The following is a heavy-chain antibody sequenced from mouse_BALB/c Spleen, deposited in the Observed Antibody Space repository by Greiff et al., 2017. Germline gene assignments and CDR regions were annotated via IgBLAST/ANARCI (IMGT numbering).Heavy chain of an antibody. CDR3: TREGYYDYDRGFAY. D-gene: IGHD2-4*01. J-gene: IGHJ3*01. V-gene: IGHV5-6-4*01. CDR1: GFTFSSYT. Sequence: EVQVVESGGGLVKPGGSLKLSCAASGFTFSSYTMSWVRQTPEKRLEWVATISSGGSYTYYPDSVKGRFTISRDNAKNTLYLQMSSLKSEDTAMYYCTREGYYDYDRGFAYWGQGTLVTVSA. CDR2: ISSGGSYT.